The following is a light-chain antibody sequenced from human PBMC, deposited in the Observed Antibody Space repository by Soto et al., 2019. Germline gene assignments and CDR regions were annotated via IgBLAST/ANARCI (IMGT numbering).Light chain of an antibody. CDR3: QQYGSSPRT. Sequence: EIVLTQSPGTLSLSPGERATLSCRARQSVRSDYLAWYQQKPGQAPRLHIYGASTRATGIPDRFTGSGSGTDFTLTISRLEPEDFAVYYCQQYGSSPRTFGQGTKVEIK. V-gene: IGKV3-20*01. CDR2: GAS. CDR1: QSVRSDY. J-gene: IGKJ1*01.